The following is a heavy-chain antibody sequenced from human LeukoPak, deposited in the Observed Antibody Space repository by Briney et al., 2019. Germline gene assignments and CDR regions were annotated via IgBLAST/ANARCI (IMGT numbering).Heavy chain of an antibody. CDR1: GFTFSSYA. D-gene: IGHD3-10*01. V-gene: IGHV3-23*01. CDR2: ISGSGGST. J-gene: IGHJ6*02. Sequence: GGSLRLSCAASGFTFSSYAMSWVRQAPGKGLGWVSAISGSGGSTYYADSVKGRFTISRDNSKNTLYLQMNSLRAEDTAVYYCAKDPGTFYYYYGMDVWGQGTTVTVSS. CDR3: AKDPGTFYYYYGMDV.